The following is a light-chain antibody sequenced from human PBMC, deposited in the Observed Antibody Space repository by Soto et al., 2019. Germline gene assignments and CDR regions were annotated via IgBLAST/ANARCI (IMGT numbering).Light chain of an antibody. V-gene: IGKV1-33*01. CDR2: DAS. Sequence: DIQMTQSPSSLSASVGDRVTITCQASQDISNYLNWYQQKPGKAPKLLTYDASNLETGVPSRFSGSGSGTDFTFTISSLQPEDIATYYCQQYDNLPYTFGQGTKREIK. CDR1: QDISNY. J-gene: IGKJ2*01. CDR3: QQYDNLPYT.